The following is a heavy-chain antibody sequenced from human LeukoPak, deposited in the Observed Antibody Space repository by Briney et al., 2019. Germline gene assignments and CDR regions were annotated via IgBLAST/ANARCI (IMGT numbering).Heavy chain of an antibody. J-gene: IGHJ4*02. V-gene: IGHV3-23*01. CDR2: ISGSGGST. D-gene: IGHD3-22*01. Sequence: GGSLRLSCAASGFTFSSYAMSWVRQAPGKGLEWVSAISGSGGSTYYADSVKGRFTISRDNSKNTLYLQMNSLRAEDTAVYYCAKDRVGYDSSGPFDYWGQGTLVTVPS. CDR3: AKDRVGYDSSGPFDY. CDR1: GFTFSSYA.